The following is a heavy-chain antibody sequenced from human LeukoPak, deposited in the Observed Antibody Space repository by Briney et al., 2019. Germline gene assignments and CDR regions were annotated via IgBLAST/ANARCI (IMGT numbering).Heavy chain of an antibody. Sequence: PGGSLRLSCSASGFTFSSYAMHWVRQAPGKGLEYVSAFSSNGGSTYYADSVKGRFTISRDNSKNTLYLQMSSLRAEGTAVYYCVKGHLVWELGDYFDYWGQGTLVTVSS. CDR1: GFTFSSYA. V-gene: IGHV3-64D*09. J-gene: IGHJ4*02. D-gene: IGHD1-26*01. CDR2: FSSNGGST. CDR3: VKGHLVWELGDYFDY.